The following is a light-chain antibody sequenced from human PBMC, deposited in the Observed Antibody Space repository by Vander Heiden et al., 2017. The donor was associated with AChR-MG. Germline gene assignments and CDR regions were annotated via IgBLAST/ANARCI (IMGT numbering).Light chain of an antibody. Sequence: QSVLPPPPSVSAAPGQTVTISCSGSGSNIGNNYVSGYQQLPGKAPKLLIYDNNKRPAGIPDRFSGSKSGTSTTLGSTGLQTGDEADYYCGTWDSSLSAGHVVFGGGTKLTVL. V-gene: IGLV1-51*01. J-gene: IGLJ2*01. CDR2: DNN. CDR1: GSNIGNNY. CDR3: GTWDSSLSAGHVV.